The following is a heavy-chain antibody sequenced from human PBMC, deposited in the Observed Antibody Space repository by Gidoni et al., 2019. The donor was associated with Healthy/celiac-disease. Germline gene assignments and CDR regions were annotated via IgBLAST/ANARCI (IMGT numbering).Heavy chain of an antibody. V-gene: IGHV1-58*01. J-gene: IGHJ5*02. CDR3: AAGVPTRWFDP. CDR2: IVVGSGNT. Sequence: QMQLVQSGPEVKKPGTSVKVSCKASGFTFTSSAVQWVRQARGQRLEWIGWIVVGSGNTNYAQKFQERVTITRDMSTSTAYMELSSLRSEDTAVYYCAAGVPTRWFDPWGQGTLVTVSS. CDR1: GFTFTSSA. D-gene: IGHD2-2*01.